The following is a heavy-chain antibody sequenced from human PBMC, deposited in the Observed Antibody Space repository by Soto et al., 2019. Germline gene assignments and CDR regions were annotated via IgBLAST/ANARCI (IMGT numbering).Heavy chain of an antibody. CDR1: GFTFISYA. V-gene: IGHV3-23*01. CDR2: ISGTGRST. Sequence: EVQLLESGGGFVQPWGSLRLSCAASGFTFISYAMSWVRQAPGKGLEWVSAISGTGRSTYYEDHVKGRFTISRDNSKNTLYLQMNSLRGEDTAVYYCAKATSDDDIWGSYRYTGIGVLFDYWGQGTLVTVSS. D-gene: IGHD3-16*02. CDR3: AKATSDDDIWGSYRYTGIGVLFDY. J-gene: IGHJ4*02.